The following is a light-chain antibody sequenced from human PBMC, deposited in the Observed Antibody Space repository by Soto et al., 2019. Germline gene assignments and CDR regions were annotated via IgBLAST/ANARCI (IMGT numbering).Light chain of an antibody. CDR2: AAS. CDR3: QNYKGAPST. CDR1: QGISNY. J-gene: IGKJ1*01. Sequence: DIQMTQSPSSLSASVGDRVTITCRASQGISNYLVWYQQKPGKVPKLLIYAASTLQSGVPSRFSGSGSGTDFTLTNSSLQPEDVATYYCQNYKGAPSTVGQGTNVEIK. V-gene: IGKV1-27*01.